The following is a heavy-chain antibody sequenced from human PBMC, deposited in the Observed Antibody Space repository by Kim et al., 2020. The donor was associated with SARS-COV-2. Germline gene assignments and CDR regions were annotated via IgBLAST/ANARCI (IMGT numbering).Heavy chain of an antibody. Sequence: GESLKISCKGSGYSFTSYWISWVRQMPGKGLEWMGRIDPSDSYTNYSPSFQGHVTISADKSISTAYLQWSSLKASDTAMYYCARTIPPDDSSWGIIHSYYYYYGMDVWGQGTTVTVSS. J-gene: IGHJ6*02. D-gene: IGHD6-13*01. CDR1: GYSFTSYW. CDR2: IDPSDSYT. V-gene: IGHV5-10-1*01. CDR3: ARTIPPDDSSWGIIHSYYYYYGMDV.